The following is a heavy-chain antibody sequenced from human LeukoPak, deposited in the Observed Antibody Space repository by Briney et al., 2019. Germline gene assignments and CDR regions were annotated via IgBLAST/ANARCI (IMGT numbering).Heavy chain of an antibody. Sequence: ASVKVSRKASGYTFSSYYMHRVRQAPGQGLEWMGIINPSGGSTNYAQKFQGRVTMTRDMSTSTVYMELSSLRSEDTAVYFCARGLSSTSSFYYNYYYMDVWGKGTTVTVSS. CDR2: INPSGGST. J-gene: IGHJ6*03. CDR1: GYTFSSYY. V-gene: IGHV1-46*01. D-gene: IGHD2-2*01. CDR3: ARGLSSTSSFYYNYYYMDV.